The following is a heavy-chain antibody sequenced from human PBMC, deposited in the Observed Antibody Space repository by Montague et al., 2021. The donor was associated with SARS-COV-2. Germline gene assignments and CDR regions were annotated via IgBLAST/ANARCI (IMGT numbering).Heavy chain of an antibody. CDR3: ARHYSATLPAVY. Sequence: TNYNPSLTSRVTMSVDTSRNQFSLKVNSVTAADTAVYYCARHYSATLPAVYWGQGTMVNV. V-gene: IGHV4-59*08. D-gene: IGHD2-15*01. CDR2: T. J-gene: IGHJ4*02.